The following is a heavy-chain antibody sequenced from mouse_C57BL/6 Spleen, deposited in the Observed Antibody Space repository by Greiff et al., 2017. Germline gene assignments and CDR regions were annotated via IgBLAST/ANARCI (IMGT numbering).Heavy chain of an antibody. CDR2: IYPGDGDT. CDR3: ARWGDSAWFAY. V-gene: IGHV1-80*01. Sequence: QVQLQQSGAELVKPGASVKISCKASGYAFSSYWMNWVKQRPGKGLEWIGQIYPGDGDTNYNGKFKGKVKLTADKSTSTAYMQISSLTSEDSAVYFCARWGDSAWFAYWGQGTLVTVSA. J-gene: IGHJ3*01. CDR1: GYAFSSYW.